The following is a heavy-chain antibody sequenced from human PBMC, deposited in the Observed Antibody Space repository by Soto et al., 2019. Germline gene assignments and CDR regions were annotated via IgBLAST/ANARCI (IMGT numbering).Heavy chain of an antibody. Sequence: PSETLSLTCTVSGGSISSGGYYWSWIRQHPGKGLEWIGYIYYSGSTYYNPSLKSRVTISVDTSKNQFSLKLSSVTAADTAVYYCARKVRSGHDLFWFDPWGQGTLVTVSS. CDR1: GGSISSGGYY. CDR2: IYYSGST. J-gene: IGHJ5*02. CDR3: ARKVRSGHDLFWFDP. D-gene: IGHD5-12*01. V-gene: IGHV4-31*03.